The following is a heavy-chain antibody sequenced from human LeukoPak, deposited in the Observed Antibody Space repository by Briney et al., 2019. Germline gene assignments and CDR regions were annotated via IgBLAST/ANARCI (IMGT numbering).Heavy chain of an antibody. V-gene: IGHV4-34*01. CDR3: ARPSLQRISDGMDV. J-gene: IGHJ6*02. Sequence: SETLSLTCAVYGGSFSGYYWNWIRQPPGKGLEWIGEINHSGSTNYNPSLKSRVTISVDTSKNQFSLKLSSVTAADTAAYYCARPSLQRISDGMDVWGQGTTVTVSS. CDR2: INHSGST. D-gene: IGHD2-15*01. CDR1: GGSFSGYY.